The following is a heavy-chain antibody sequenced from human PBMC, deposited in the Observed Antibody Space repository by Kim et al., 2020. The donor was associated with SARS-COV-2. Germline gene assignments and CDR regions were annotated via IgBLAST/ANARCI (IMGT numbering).Heavy chain of an antibody. D-gene: IGHD5-12*01. J-gene: IGHJ4*02. V-gene: IGHV4-34*01. Sequence: PSRKSRVTISVDTSKTQFSLKLSSVTAADTAVYYCARGGGRWLQFPYFDYWGQGTLVTVSS. CDR3: ARGGGRWLQFPYFDY.